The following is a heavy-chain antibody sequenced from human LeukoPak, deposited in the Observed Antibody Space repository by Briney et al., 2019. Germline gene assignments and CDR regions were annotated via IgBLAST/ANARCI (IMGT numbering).Heavy chain of an antibody. CDR2: IKQDGSEK. D-gene: IGHD6-6*01. CDR3: ARDWAARLDY. CDR1: GFTFKTHA. J-gene: IGHJ4*02. V-gene: IGHV3-7*01. Sequence: GGSLRLSCAASGFTFKTHAMSWVRQAPGKGLEWVANIKQDGSEKYYVDSVKGRFTISRDNAKNSLYLQMNSLRAEDTAVYYCARDWAARLDYWGQGTLVTVSS.